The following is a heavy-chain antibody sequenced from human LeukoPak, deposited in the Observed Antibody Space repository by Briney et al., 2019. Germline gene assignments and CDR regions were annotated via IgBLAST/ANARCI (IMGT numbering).Heavy chain of an antibody. V-gene: IGHV3-23*01. D-gene: IGHD2-21*01. CDR1: GFTLSSYA. J-gene: IGHJ4*02. CDR2: ISVSGNT. Sequence: LPGGSLRLSCAASGFTLSSYAMSWVRQAPGKGLEWVSAISVSGNTYHAGSVKGRFTISRDSSKNTLYLQMNRLRAEDAAVYYCAKAPVTTCSGAYCYPFDYWGQGTLVTVSS. CDR3: AKAPVTTCSGAYCYPFDY.